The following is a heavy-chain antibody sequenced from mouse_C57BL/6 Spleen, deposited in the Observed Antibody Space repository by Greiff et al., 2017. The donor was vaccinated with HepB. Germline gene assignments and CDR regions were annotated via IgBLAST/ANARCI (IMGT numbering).Heavy chain of an antibody. D-gene: IGHD2-3*01. J-gene: IGHJ1*03. CDR3: ARRDGYYWYFDV. CDR2: INPGSGGT. CDR1: GHAFTNYL. Sequence: QVQLKQSGAELVRPGTSVKVSCKASGHAFTNYLIEWVKQRPGQGLEWIGVINPGSGGTNYNEKFKGKATLTADKSSSTAYMQLSSLTSEDSAVYFCARRDGYYWYFDVWGTGTTVTVSS. V-gene: IGHV1-54*01.